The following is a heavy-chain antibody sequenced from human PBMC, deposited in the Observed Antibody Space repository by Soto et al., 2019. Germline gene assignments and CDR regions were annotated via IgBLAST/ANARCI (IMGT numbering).Heavy chain of an antibody. CDR3: ARGEGYYDILTGYYYYYYGMDV. CDR1: GFTFSSYS. Sequence: PGGSLRLSCAASGFTFSSYSMDWVRQAPGKGLEWVGRTRNKANSYTTEYAASVKGRFTISRDDSKNSLYLQMNSLKTEDTAVYYCARGEGYYDILTGYYYYYYGMDVWGQGTTVTVSS. D-gene: IGHD3-9*01. V-gene: IGHV3-72*01. J-gene: IGHJ6*02. CDR2: TRNKANSYTT.